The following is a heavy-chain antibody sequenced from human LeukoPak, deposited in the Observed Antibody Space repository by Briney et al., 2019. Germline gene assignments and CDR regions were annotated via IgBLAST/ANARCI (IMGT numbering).Heavy chain of an antibody. V-gene: IGHV4-59*08. CDR1: GGSISSYY. J-gene: IGHJ6*03. Sequence: KPSETLSLTCTVSGGSISSYYWSWIRQPPGKGLEWIGYIYYSGSTNYNPSLKSRVTISVDTSKNQFSLKLSSVTAADTAVYYCATSPLYYMDVWGKGTTVTVSS. CDR2: IYYSGST. CDR3: ATSPLYYMDV.